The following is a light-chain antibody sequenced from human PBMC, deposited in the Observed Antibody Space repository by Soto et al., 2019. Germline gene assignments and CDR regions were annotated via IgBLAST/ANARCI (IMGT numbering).Light chain of an antibody. CDR1: QSVSRY. J-gene: IGKJ5*01. Sequence: PGERATVSCRASQSVSRYLAWYQQKPGQAPRLLIYDVSTRATGIPARFSGSGSGTDFTLTITSLEPEDFAVYSCQQRSDWPITFGQGTRLENK. CDR2: DVS. CDR3: QQRSDWPIT. V-gene: IGKV3-11*01.